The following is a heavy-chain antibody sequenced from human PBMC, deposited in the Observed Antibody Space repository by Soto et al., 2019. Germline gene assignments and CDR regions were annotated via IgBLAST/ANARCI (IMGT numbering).Heavy chain of an antibody. V-gene: IGHV1-2*02. CDR1: GYVFTGYY. J-gene: IGHJ4*02. CDR2: INCRSGGT. D-gene: IGHD3-22*01. CDR3: MRGASARDSSGYPYYFDP. Sequence: ASVKVSCKTSGYVFTGYYLHWVRQAPGQGLEWMGWINCRSGGTAYTQKFQGRVTLTMDTSTSTAYMELSSLISDDTALYYCMRGASARDSSGYPYYFDPWGQGTLVTVSS.